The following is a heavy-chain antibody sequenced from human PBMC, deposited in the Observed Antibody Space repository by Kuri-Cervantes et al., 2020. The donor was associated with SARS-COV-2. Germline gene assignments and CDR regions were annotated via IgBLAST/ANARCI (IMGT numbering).Heavy chain of an antibody. CDR1: GFTFSSYA. CDR3: AKAMTTVSPGDYYYYGMDV. V-gene: IGHV3-23*01. Sequence: ETLSLTCAASGFTFSSYAMSWVRQAPGEGLEWVSAISGSGGSTYYADSVKGRCTISRDNSKNTLYLQMNSLRAEDTAVYYCAKAMTTVSPGDYYYYGMDVWGQGTTVTVSS. CDR2: ISGSGGST. D-gene: IGHD4-17*01. J-gene: IGHJ6*02.